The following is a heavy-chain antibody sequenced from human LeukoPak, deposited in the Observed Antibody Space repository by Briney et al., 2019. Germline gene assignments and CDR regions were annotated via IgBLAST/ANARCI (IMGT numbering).Heavy chain of an antibody. J-gene: IGHJ4*02. Sequence: GGSLRLSCAASGFTFSSYSMNWVRQAPGKGLERASYISSSSSTIYYADSVKGRFTISRDNAKNSLYLQMNSLRAEDTAVYYCARELLGSGSYRCFDYWGQGTLVTVSS. V-gene: IGHV3-48*01. CDR3: ARELLGSGSYRCFDY. D-gene: IGHD3-10*01. CDR1: GFTFSSYS. CDR2: ISSSSSTI.